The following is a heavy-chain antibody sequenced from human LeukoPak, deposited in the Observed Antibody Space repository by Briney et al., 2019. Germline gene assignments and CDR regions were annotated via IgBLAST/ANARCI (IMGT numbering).Heavy chain of an antibody. D-gene: IGHD2-15*01. CDR3: ARLTSLQLVVVAATPNDY. CDR2: INHSGST. J-gene: IGHJ4*02. CDR1: GASFSGYY. Sequence: PSETLSLTCAVYGASFSGYYWSWIRQPPGKGLEWLGEINHSGSTNYNPSLKSRVTISVDTSKNQFSLKLSAVTAADTAVYYCARLTSLQLVVVAATPNDYWGQGTLVTVSS. V-gene: IGHV4-34*01.